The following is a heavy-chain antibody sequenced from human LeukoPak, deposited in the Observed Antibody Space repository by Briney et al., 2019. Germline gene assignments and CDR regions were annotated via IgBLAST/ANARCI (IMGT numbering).Heavy chain of an antibody. D-gene: IGHD3-10*01. CDR2: ISNSGGST. CDR3: AKDLSMVRRLIIDAFDI. V-gene: IGHV3-23*01. J-gene: IGHJ3*02. CDR1: GFTFSSYA. Sequence: AGGSLRLSCAASGFTFSSYAMSWVRLAPGKGLEWVSGISNSGGSTYYADSVKGRFTISRDNSKNTLYLQMNSLRAEDTAVYYCAKDLSMVRRLIIDAFDIWGQGTMVTVSS.